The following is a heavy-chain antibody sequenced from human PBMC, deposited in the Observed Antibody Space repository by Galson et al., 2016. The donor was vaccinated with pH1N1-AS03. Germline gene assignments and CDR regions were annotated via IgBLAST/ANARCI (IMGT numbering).Heavy chain of an antibody. V-gene: IGHV5-51*01. CDR1: GYSFVSYW. CDR3: ARTSGYSSHWALDI. J-gene: IGHJ3*02. Sequence: QSGAEVKKPGESLKISCKGSGYSFVSYWIGWVRQMPGKGLEWMGVIYSGVSADTRYSPSFQGQVTIPADKSISTAYLQGSSLKASDSAIYYCARTSGYSSHWALDIWGQGTMVTVSS. CDR2: IYSGVSADT. D-gene: IGHD5-18*01.